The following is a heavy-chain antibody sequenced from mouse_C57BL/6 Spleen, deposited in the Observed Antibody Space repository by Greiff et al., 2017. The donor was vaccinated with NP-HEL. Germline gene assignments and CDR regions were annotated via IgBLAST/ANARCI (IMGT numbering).Heavy chain of an antibody. CDR2: INPSSGYT. V-gene: IGHV1-4*01. D-gene: IGHD3-1*01. CDR1: GYTFTSYT. Sequence: QVHVKQSGAELVKPGASVKMSCKASGYTFTSYTMHWVNQRPGQGLEWIGYINPSSGYTKYNQKFKDKATLTADKSSSTAYMQLSSLTSEDSAVYYCARKSTRASYWGQGTTLTVSS. J-gene: IGHJ2*01. CDR3: ARKSTRASY.